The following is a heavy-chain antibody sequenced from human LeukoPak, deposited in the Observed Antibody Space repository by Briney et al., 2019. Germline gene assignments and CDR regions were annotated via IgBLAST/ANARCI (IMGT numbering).Heavy chain of an antibody. J-gene: IGHJ5*02. CDR1: GYTFTSYG. CDR2: ISAYNGNT. CDR3: ARSGLYSNSWYGWFDP. D-gene: IGHD6-13*01. Sequence: GASVKFSCKASGYTFTSYGISWARQAPGQGLEWMGWISAYNGNTNYAQKLQGRVTMTTDTSTSTAYMELRSLRSDDTAVYYCARSGLYSNSWYGWFDPWGQGTLVTVSS. V-gene: IGHV1-18*04.